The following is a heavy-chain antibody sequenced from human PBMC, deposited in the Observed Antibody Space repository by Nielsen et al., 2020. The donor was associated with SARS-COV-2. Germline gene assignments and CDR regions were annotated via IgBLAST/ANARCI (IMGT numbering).Heavy chain of an antibody. CDR3: ARDERTSGWTFDY. CDR2: INWNGGST. Sequence: GESLKISCAASGFTFDDYGMSWVRQAPGKGLEWVSGINWNGGSTGYADSVKGRFTISRDNAKNSLYLQMNSLRAEDTAVYYCARDERTSGWTFDYWGQGTLVTVSS. D-gene: IGHD6-19*01. CDR1: GFTFDDYG. V-gene: IGHV3-20*04. J-gene: IGHJ4*02.